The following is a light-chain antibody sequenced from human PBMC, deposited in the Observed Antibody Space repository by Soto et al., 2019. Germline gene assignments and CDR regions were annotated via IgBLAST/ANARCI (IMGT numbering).Light chain of an antibody. CDR1: QSISSY. Sequence: DIQMNQSPSSLSASVGDRVTITCRASQSISSYLNWYQQKPGKAPKLLIYAASSLQSGVPSRFSGSLSGTDFALSISRLEPEDIAAYYWQHSYSTLTFGKGGKV. V-gene: IGKV1-39*01. J-gene: IGKJ1*01. CDR2: AAS. CDR3: QHSYSTLT.